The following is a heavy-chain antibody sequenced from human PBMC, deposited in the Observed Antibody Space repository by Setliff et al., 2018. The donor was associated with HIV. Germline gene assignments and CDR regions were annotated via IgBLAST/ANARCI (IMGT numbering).Heavy chain of an antibody. D-gene: IGHD3-3*01. CDR3: ARGRKQPITIFGVVSRNVAHYFDY. V-gene: IGHV1-8*02. J-gene: IGHJ4*02. CDR2: MNPNSGNT. Sequence: ASVKVSCKASGYTFTSYDINWVRQATGQGLEWMGWMNPNSGNTGYAQKFQGRVTMSRNTSISTAYMEMSSLRYEDTAVYYCARGRKQPITIFGVVSRNVAHYFDYWGQGTLVTVSS. CDR1: GYTFTSYD.